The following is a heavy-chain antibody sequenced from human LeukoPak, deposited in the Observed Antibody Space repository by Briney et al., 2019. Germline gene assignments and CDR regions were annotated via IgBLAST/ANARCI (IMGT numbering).Heavy chain of an antibody. J-gene: IGHJ4*02. CDR3: ASLQDIVATMAFDY. Sequence: ASVKVSCKASGYTFTSYGISWVRQAPGQGLEWMGWISAYNGNTNYAQKLQGRVTMTTDTSTSTAYMELRSLRSDDTAVYYCASLQDIVATMAFDYWGQGTLVTVSS. D-gene: IGHD5-12*01. V-gene: IGHV1-18*01. CDR1: GYTFTSYG. CDR2: ISAYNGNT.